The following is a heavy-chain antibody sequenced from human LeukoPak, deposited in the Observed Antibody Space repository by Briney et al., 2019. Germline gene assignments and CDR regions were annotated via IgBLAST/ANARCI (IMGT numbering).Heavy chain of an antibody. J-gene: IGHJ4*02. CDR1: GGSISSYF. D-gene: IGHD1-26*01. CDR2: ISYSGST. CDR3: ATYSGSYSN. Sequence: SETLSLTCTVSGGSISSYFWTWIRQPPGKGLEWIGYISYSGSTNYNPSLKSRVTMLVDTSKNQFSLNLNSVTAADTAVYYCATYSGSYSNWGQGTLVTVSS. V-gene: IGHV4-59*01.